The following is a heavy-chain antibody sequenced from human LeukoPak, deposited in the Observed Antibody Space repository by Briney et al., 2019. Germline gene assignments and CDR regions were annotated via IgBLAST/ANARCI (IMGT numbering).Heavy chain of an antibody. CDR3: ATGYYDSSFDY. CDR2: IYYSGST. D-gene: IGHD3-22*01. V-gene: IGHV4-59*01. Sequence: PSETLSLTCAVYGGSISSYYWIWIRQPPGKGLEWIGYIYYSGSTNYNPSLKSRVTISVDTSKNQCSLKLSSVPAADTAVYYCATGYYDSSFDYWGQGTLVTVSS. CDR1: GGSISSYY. J-gene: IGHJ4*02.